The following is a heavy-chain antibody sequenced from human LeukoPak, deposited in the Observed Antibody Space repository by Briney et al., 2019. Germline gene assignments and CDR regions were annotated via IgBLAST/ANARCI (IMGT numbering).Heavy chain of an antibody. CDR3: ARDGLPTGEDFDY. D-gene: IGHD7-27*01. J-gene: IGHJ4*02. CDR1: GFTFSSYA. CDR2: ISYDGSNK. Sequence: GGSLRLSCAASGFTFSSYAMHWVRQAPGKGLEWVAVISYDGSNKYYADSVKGRFTISRDNSKNTLYLQMNSLRAEDTAVYYSARDGLPTGEDFDYWGQGTLVTVSS. V-gene: IGHV3-30-3*01.